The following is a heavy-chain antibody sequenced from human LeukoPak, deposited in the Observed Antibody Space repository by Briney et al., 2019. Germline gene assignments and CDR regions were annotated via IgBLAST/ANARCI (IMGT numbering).Heavy chain of an antibody. CDR2: ISAYNGNT. V-gene: IGHV1-18*01. CDR3: ARGPYCGGDCYSDY. D-gene: IGHD2-21*02. J-gene: IGHJ4*02. Sequence: ASVKLSCKASGYSFTSYGISWVRQATRQGLEWMGWISAYNGNTNYAQKLQGRVTMTTDTSTSTAYMVLRSLRSDDTAVYYCARGPYCGGDCYSDYWGQGTLVTVSS. CDR1: GYSFTSYG.